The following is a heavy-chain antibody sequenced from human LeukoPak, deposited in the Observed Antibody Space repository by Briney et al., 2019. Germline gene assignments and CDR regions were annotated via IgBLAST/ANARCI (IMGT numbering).Heavy chain of an antibody. J-gene: IGHJ4*02. V-gene: IGHV1-46*01. CDR2: IYPRDGST. D-gene: IGHD6-19*01. CDR3: ARDEGSGCHD. CDR1: GYTFTSNY. Sequence: ASVKVSCKASGYTFTSNYIHWVRQAPGQGLEWMGMIYPRDGSTSYAQKFQGRVTVTRDTSTSTVHMELSGLRSEDTAVYYCARDEGSGCHDWGQGTLVTVS.